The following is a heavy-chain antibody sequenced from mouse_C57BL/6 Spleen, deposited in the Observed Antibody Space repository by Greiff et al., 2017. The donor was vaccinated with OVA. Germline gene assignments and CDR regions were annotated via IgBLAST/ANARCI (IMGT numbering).Heavy chain of an antibody. Sequence: EVHLVESGGGLVKPGGSLKLSCAASGFTFSDYGMHWVRQAPEKGLEWVAYISSGSSTIYYADTVKGRFTISRDNAKNTLFLQMTSLRSEDTAMYYCAKNYYGSRRGYFDVWGTGTTVTVSS. D-gene: IGHD1-1*01. CDR3: AKNYYGSRRGYFDV. CDR2: ISSGSSTI. V-gene: IGHV5-17*01. J-gene: IGHJ1*03. CDR1: GFTFSDYG.